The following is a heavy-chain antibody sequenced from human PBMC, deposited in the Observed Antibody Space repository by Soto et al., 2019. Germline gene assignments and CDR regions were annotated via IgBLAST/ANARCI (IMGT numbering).Heavy chain of an antibody. CDR3: ARGGRWLQFEPFDY. Sequence: GGSLRLSCAASGFTFGSYAMHWVRQAPGKGLEWVAVISYDGSNKYYADSVKGRFTISRDNSKNTLYLQMNSLGAEDTAVYYCARGGRWLQFEPFDYWGQGTLVTVSS. J-gene: IGHJ4*02. CDR1: GFTFGSYA. CDR2: ISYDGSNK. V-gene: IGHV3-30-3*01. D-gene: IGHD5-12*01.